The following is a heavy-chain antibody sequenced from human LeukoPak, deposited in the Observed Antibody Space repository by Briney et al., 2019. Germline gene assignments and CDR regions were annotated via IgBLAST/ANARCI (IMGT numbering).Heavy chain of an antibody. CDR3: AKQKYSGSYSYFDY. Sequence: PGGSLRLSCAASGFTFSSYAMSWVRQAPGKGLEWVSGISGSDGSTYYADSVKGRFTISRDNSKNTLYLQMISLRAEDTAIYYCAKQKYSGSYSYFDYWGRGTLVTVSS. CDR1: GFTFSSYA. D-gene: IGHD1-26*01. CDR2: ISGSDGST. V-gene: IGHV3-23*01. J-gene: IGHJ4*02.